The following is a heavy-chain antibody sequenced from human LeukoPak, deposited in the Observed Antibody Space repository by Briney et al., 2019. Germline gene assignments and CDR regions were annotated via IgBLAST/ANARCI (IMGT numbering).Heavy chain of an antibody. CDR2: ISSSGSTI. CDR1: GFTFSSYE. V-gene: IGHV3-48*03. CDR3: AELGITMIGGV. J-gene: IGHJ6*04. Sequence: PGGSLRLSCATSGFTFSSYEMNWGPQAPGKGLEWVSYISSSGSTIYYADSVKGRFTISRDNAKNSLYLQMNSLRAEDTAVYYCAELGITMIGGVWGKGTTVTISS. D-gene: IGHD3-10*02.